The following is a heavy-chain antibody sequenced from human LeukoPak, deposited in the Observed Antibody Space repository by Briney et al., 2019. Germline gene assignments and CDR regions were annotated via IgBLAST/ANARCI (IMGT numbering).Heavy chain of an antibody. CDR3: ARDRGITMVRGVIIGGYYFDY. Sequence: GGSVTLLCALCGFPDNNNYMRGLRQAPGKGGEWVSFIYSCESTYYADSVKGRFTISRDNSKNTLNLQMNNLRAEDTAVYYCARDRGITMVRGVIIGGYYFDYGGEGTRDPLSS. CDR1: GFPDNNNY. D-gene: IGHD3-10*01. V-gene: IGHV3-66*01. CDR2: IYSCEST. J-gene: IGHJ4*02.